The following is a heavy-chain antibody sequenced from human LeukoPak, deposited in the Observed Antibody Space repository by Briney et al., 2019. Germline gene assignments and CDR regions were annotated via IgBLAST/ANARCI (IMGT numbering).Heavy chain of an antibody. V-gene: IGHV4-34*01. D-gene: IGHD3-22*01. CDR1: GGSFSGYY. J-gene: IGHJ4*02. CDR3: ARRIRVGSNNHYYHSNTFPFDC. Sequence: SETLSLTCAVYGGSFSGYYWSWIRQPPAKGLEWVGGINHSGSTNYNPSLKRRVTISVDTSKSQFYLQLSSVTAADAAVYYCARRIRVGSNNHYYHSNTFPFDCWGQGTLVTVCS. CDR2: INHSGST.